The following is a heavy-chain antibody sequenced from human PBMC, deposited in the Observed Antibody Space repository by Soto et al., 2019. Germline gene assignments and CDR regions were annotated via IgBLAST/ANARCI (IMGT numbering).Heavy chain of an antibody. V-gene: IGHV3-53*02. CDR2: IYTGGST. Sequence: EVQVVETGGGLIQPGGSLRLSCAASGFTVSTSYMNWVRQAPGKGLEWVSVIYTGGSTFYADSVKGRFTISRDNSKNTVYLQMNLLGVDDTAVYYCVRWAETDSWVQGTQVTVSS. CDR3: VRWAETDS. CDR1: GFTVSTSY. J-gene: IGHJ4*02.